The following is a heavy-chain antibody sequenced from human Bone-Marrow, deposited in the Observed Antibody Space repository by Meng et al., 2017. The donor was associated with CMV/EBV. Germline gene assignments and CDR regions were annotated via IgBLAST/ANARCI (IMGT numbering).Heavy chain of an antibody. J-gene: IGHJ4*02. CDR1: GFTFSGYS. Sequence: GESLKISCAASGFTFSGYSMNWVRQAPGKGLEWVSSISSSSSYIYYADSVKGRFTISRDNAKNSLYLQMNSLRAEDTAVYYCARVQAMTTVTTGDYWGQGTLVTVSS. CDR2: ISSSSSYI. V-gene: IGHV3-21*01. D-gene: IGHD4-11*01. CDR3: ARVQAMTTVTTGDY.